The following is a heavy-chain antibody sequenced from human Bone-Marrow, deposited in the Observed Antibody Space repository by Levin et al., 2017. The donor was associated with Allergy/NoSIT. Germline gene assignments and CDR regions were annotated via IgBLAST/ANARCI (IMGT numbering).Heavy chain of an antibody. CDR3: AKVEAVDSTSWYYGSRKYFFDY. V-gene: IGHV3-30*02. J-gene: IGHJ4*02. CDR1: GFTFSNHA. D-gene: IGHD2-2*01. CDR2: ISYDGTNE. Sequence: RGESLKISCVASGFTFSNHAMHWVRQAPGKGLEWVALISYDGTNEYYVDSVKGRFTISRDNSRNTLYLQLNSLRVEDTAVYYCAKVEAVDSTSWYYGSRKYFFDYWGQGALVAVSS.